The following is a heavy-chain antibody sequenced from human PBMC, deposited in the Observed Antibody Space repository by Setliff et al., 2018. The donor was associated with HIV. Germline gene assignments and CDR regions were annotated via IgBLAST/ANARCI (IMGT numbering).Heavy chain of an antibody. CDR2: ILYGGTT. Sequence: PSETLSLTCAVSGGSVGSRDYYWGWIRQPPGKGLEWIGNILYGGTTYYTPSLKSRITMSLDPSKNQFSVNLRSVTAADTAVYYCVRHTAVNISPSGMGYYYIDVWDKGTSVTVSS. V-gene: IGHV4-39*01. CDR3: VRHTAVNISPSGMGYYYIDV. J-gene: IGHJ6*03. D-gene: IGHD4-17*01. CDR1: GGSVGSRDYY.